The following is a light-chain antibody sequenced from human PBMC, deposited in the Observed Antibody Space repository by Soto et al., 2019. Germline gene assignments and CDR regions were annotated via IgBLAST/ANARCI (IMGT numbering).Light chain of an antibody. Sequence: QSVLTQPASVSGSPGQSITISCTGTSSDVGGYNYVSWYQQHPGKAPKLMIYEVNNRPSGVSNRFSGSKSANTASLTISGLQAEDEADYYCSSYTTSNTLVFGTGTQLTVL. CDR1: SSDVGGYNY. V-gene: IGLV2-14*03. J-gene: IGLJ1*01. CDR2: EVN. CDR3: SSYTTSNTLV.